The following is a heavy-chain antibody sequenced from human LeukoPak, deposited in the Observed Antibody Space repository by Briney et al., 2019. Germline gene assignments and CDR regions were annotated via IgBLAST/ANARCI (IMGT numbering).Heavy chain of an antibody. D-gene: IGHD6-13*01. CDR2: INPNSGGT. J-gene: IGHJ6*03. CDR1: GYIFTGYY. CDR3: ARGRQLVPAYYMDV. V-gene: IGHV1-2*02. Sequence: ASVKVSCKASGYIFTGYYMHWVRQAPGQGLEWMGWINPNSGGTNYAQKFQGRVTMTRDTPISTAYMELSRLRSDDTAVYYCARGRQLVPAYYMDVWGKGTTVTISS.